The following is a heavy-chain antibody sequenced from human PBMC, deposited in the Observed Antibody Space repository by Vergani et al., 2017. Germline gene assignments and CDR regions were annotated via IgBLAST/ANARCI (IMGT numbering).Heavy chain of an antibody. Sequence: QVQLVESAGGVVQPGGSLRLSCAASGFTFSNFGMNWIRQAPGKGLEWLAYIGKDGINTRYRDAVKGRFTVSRDNSKDILYLQMYSLRSEDTVLYSCAKYLRDSTDGLPDSWGPGTLVIVSS. CDR3: AKYLRDSTDGLPDS. D-gene: IGHD2-21*02. V-gene: IGHV3-30*02. J-gene: IGHJ4*02. CDR1: GFTFSNFG. CDR2: IGKDGINT.